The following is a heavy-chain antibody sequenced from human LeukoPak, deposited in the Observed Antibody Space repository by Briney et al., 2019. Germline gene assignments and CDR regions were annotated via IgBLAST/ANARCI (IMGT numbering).Heavy chain of an antibody. Sequence: GGSLRLSCSASGFTFTYYVMHWVRQAPGKGLEFVSAISSDGGSTYYADSVKGRFTISRDNSKNTLYLQLTSLRPEDTAAYYCVRVPGWGQGTLVTVSS. J-gene: IGHJ4*02. D-gene: IGHD2-2*01. CDR3: VRVPG. CDR2: ISSDGGST. CDR1: GFTFTYYV. V-gene: IGHV3-64D*06.